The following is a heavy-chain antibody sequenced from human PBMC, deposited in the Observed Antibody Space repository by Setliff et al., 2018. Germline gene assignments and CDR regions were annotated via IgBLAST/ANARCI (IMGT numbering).Heavy chain of an antibody. J-gene: IGHJ4*02. D-gene: IGHD5-12*01. CDR1: GFTFSDHY. Sequence: PGGSLRLSCAASGFTFSDHYMDWVRQAPGKGLEWVATINPDGSQINYVDSVKGRFTVSRDNGKNSLYLQMSSLRADDTAVYYCARDPAYSAYDVWGQGTLVTVSS. CDR3: ARDPAYSAYDV. V-gene: IGHV3-7*03. CDR2: INPDGSQI.